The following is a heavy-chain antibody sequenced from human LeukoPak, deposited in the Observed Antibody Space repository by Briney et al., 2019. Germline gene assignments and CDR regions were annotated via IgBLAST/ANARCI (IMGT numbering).Heavy chain of an antibody. V-gene: IGHV3-7*03. CDR2: IKPSGSEK. D-gene: IGHD6-19*01. J-gene: IGHJ6*03. CDR1: GFTFSNYW. Sequence: GGSLRLSCEGSGFTFSNYWMTWVRQAPEKGLEWVANIKPSGSEKHYADSVEGRFTISRDNAKNSLYLQMNSLRAEDTAVYYCAKAPPVGVAGTFYYYYMDVWGKGTTVTVSS. CDR3: AKAPPVGVAGTFYYYYMDV.